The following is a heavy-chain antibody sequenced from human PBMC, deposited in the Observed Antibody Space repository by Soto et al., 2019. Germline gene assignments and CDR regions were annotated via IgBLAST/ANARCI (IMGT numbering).Heavy chain of an antibody. J-gene: IGHJ1*01. D-gene: IGHD2-2*01. CDR3: ARDGQDIVVVPAARDEYFQH. CDR1: GYTFTSYA. V-gene: IGHV1-3*01. CDR2: INAGNGNT. Sequence: QVQLVQSGAEVKKPGASVKVSCKASGYTFTSYAMHWVRQAPGQRLEWMGWINAGNGNTKYSQKFQGRVTITRDTSASTAYMELSSLRCEDTAVYYCARDGQDIVVVPAARDEYFQHWGQGTLVTVSS.